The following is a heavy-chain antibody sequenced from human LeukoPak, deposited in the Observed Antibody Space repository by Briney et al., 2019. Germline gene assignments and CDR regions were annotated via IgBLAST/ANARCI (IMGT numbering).Heavy chain of an antibody. Sequence: SETLSLTCTVSGDSISSSSYYWAWIRQPPGKGLAWIGSIYYSGSTSYNPSLKSRVTISVDTSKNQFSLKLSSVTAADTAVYYCARNYSGTYGGAFAIWGQGTMVTVSS. V-gene: IGHV4-39*01. CDR1: GDSISSSSYY. CDR2: IYYSGST. J-gene: IGHJ3*02. D-gene: IGHD1-26*01. CDR3: ARNYSGTYGGAFAI.